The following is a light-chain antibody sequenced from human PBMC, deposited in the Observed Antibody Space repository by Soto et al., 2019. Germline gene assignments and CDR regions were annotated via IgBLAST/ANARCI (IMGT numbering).Light chain of an antibody. Sequence: QSVLTQPPSVSAAPGQKVTISCSGSSSNIGINDVSWYQQLPGTAPKLLTYDNYRRPSGIPDRFSGSKSGTSATLGITGLQTGDEADYYCGTWDSSLSVNHVFGTGTKVTVL. J-gene: IGLJ1*01. CDR2: DNY. V-gene: IGLV1-51*01. CDR1: SSNIGIND. CDR3: GTWDSSLSVNHV.